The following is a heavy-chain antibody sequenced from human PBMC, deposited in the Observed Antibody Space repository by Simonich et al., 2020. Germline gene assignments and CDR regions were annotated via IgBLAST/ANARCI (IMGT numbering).Heavy chain of an antibody. CDR1: GFTFSSYG. Sequence: EVQLVESGGGLVQPGGSLRLSCAASGFTFSSYGMNWVRQAPGKGLEWVSYISSSSSTISYADSVKGRFTISRDNAKNSLYLQMNSLRAEDTAVYYCARDSSYYAFDIWGQGTMVTVSS. D-gene: IGHD5-12*01. CDR3: ARDSSYYAFDI. V-gene: IGHV3-48*01. CDR2: ISSSSSTI. J-gene: IGHJ3*02.